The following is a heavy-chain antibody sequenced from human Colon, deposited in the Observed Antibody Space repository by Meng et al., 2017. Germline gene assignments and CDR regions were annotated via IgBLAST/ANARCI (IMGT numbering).Heavy chain of an antibody. D-gene: IGHD5-18*01. CDR3: ARGGVAQLFDY. CDR2: SYYSGTT. Sequence: GSLRLSCSVSGGSISGFYWNWIRQPPGKGLEWIGYSYYSGTTGYNPSLKSRVTISADTSKNQFSLKLTSVTAADTAVYYCARGGVAQLFDYWGQGTLVTVSS. J-gene: IGHJ4*02. CDR1: GGSISGFY. V-gene: IGHV4-59*01.